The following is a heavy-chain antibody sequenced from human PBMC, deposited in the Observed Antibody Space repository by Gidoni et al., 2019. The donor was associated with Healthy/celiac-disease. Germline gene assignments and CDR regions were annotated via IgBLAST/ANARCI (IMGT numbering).Heavy chain of an antibody. Sequence: QVQLVQSGAEVKKPGSSVKVSCQASGGPFSSYAISWVRQAPGQGLGWSGGIIPIFGTANYAQKFQGRVTITADESTSTAYMELSSLRSEDTAVYYCAGETGGTLLPDYWGQGTLVTVSS. V-gene: IGHV1-69*01. J-gene: IGHJ4*02. CDR3: AGETGGTLLPDY. CDR1: GGPFSSYA. D-gene: IGHD7-27*01. CDR2: IIPIFGTA.